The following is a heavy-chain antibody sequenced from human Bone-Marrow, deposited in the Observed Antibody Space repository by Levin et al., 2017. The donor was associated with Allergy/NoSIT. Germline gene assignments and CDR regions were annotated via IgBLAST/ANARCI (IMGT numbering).Heavy chain of an antibody. D-gene: IGHD5/OR15-5a*01. CDR1: GFSVSDNY. CDR2: IYSGGNT. CDR3: ATMSWPSYYYALDV. Sequence: LSLTCAASGFSVSDNYMSWVRQAPGKGLEWVSVIYSGGNTYYAASVRGRFTISRDSSKNTLYLQMNSLTVEDAAVYYCATMSWPSYYYALDVWGHGTTVTVSS. J-gene: IGHJ6*02. V-gene: IGHV3-53*01.